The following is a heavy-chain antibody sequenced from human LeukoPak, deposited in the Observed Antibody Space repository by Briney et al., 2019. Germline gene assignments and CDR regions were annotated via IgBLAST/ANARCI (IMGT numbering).Heavy chain of an antibody. CDR2: IIPIFGTA. J-gene: IGHJ6*03. D-gene: IGHD5-18*01. V-gene: IGHV1-69*06. Sequence: EASVKVSCKASGYTFTGYYMHWVRQAPGQGLEWMGGIIPIFGTANYAQKFQGRVTITADKSTSTAYMELSSLRSEDTAVYYCARALKSQLWFEGYYYYMDVWGKGTTVTVSS. CDR1: GYTFTGYY. CDR3: ARALKSQLWFEGYYYYMDV.